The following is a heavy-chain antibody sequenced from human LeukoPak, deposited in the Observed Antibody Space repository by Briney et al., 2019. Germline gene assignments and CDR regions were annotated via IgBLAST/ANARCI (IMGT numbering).Heavy chain of an antibody. Sequence: SQTLSLTWTVSGGSISSGGYYWSWIRQRPGMGLEWIGYIYYSGSTYYNPCLKSRVTISVDTSKNQFSLKLSSLTAADTAVYYCARDRDGPTGYSYGVDYWGQGTLVTVSS. CDR2: IYYSGST. CDR1: GGSISSGGYY. D-gene: IGHD5-18*01. CDR3: ARDRDGPTGYSYGVDY. J-gene: IGHJ4*02. V-gene: IGHV4-31*02.